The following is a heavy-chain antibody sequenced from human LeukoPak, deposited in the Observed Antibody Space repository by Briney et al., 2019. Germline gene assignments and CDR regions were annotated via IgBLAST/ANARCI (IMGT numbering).Heavy chain of an antibody. D-gene: IGHD3-3*01. CDR2: ISGSGGST. V-gene: IGHV3-23*01. CDR1: GFTFSSYA. Sequence: PGGSLRLSCAASGFTFSSYAMSWVRQAPGKGLEWASAISGSGGSTYYADSVKGRFTISRDNSKNTLYLQMNSLRAEDTAVYYCVKDQESGPYYFDYWGQGTLVTVSS. CDR3: VKDQESGPYYFDY. J-gene: IGHJ4*02.